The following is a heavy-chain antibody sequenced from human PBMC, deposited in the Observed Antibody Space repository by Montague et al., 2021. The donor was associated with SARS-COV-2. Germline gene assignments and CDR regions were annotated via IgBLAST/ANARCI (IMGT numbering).Heavy chain of an antibody. CDR2: INHSGST. Sequence: SETLSLTCAAYGGSFSGYYWSWIRQPPGKGLEWIGEINHSGSTNYNPSLKSRVTISVDTSKNQFSLKLSSVTAADTAVYYCARGHYSSSWYGIRYYFDYWGQGTLVTVSS. J-gene: IGHJ4*02. CDR3: ARGHYSSSWYGIRYYFDY. D-gene: IGHD6-13*01. CDR1: GGSFSGYY. V-gene: IGHV4-34*01.